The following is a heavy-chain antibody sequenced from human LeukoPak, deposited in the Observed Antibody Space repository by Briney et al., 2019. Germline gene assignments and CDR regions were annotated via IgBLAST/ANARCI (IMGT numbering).Heavy chain of an antibody. CDR1: RFTFSTYS. CDR2: ISSSTSTI. CDR3: AGGYSYGRGVDY. Sequence: GGSLRLSCAASRFTFSTYSINWVRQAPGKGLEWVSYISSSTSTIYYADSVKGRFTISRDNAKNSLYLQVNSLRAEDTAVYYCAGGYSYGRGVDYWGQGTLVTVSS. V-gene: IGHV3-48*01. J-gene: IGHJ4*02. D-gene: IGHD5-18*01.